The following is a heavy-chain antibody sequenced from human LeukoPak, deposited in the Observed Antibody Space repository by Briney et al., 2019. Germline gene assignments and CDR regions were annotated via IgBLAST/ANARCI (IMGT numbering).Heavy chain of an antibody. CDR3: ARWGSGSLARLGGPGGMDV. D-gene: IGHD3-10*01. CDR1: GFTISAYD. CDR2: IDTAGDT. Sequence: GGSLRLSCTASGFTISAYDMHWVRQVTGKGLEWVSTIDTAGDTTYPGSVKGRFSISRENAKNSLYLQMNSLRAGDTAVYYCARWGSGSLARLGGPGGMDVWGQGTTVTVSS. V-gene: IGHV3-13*01. J-gene: IGHJ6*02.